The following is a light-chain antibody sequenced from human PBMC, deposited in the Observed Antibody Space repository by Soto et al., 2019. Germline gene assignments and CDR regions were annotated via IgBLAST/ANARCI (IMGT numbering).Light chain of an antibody. CDR1: QPLTTT. CDR2: DAS. V-gene: IGKV3-15*01. CDR3: HQYYNWPYT. J-gene: IGKJ2*01. Sequence: EIVMTQSPATLSLSPGERATLSCRASQPLTTTLAWYQHKPGQAPKLLIFDASTRSTLITARFSGSGSGTAFTPTITSLQPDDLAIYYCHQYYNWPYTFGPGTKLEI.